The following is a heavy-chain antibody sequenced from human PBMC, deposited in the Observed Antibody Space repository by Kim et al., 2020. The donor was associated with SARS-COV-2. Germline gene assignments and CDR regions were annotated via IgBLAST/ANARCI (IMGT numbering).Heavy chain of an antibody. J-gene: IGHJ4*02. D-gene: IGHD6-13*01. Sequence: ADAVKGRFTNSRDNSKNTLYLQMNSLRAEDTAVYYCAKEEVGYSSSLGDYWGQGTLVTVSS. CDR3: AKEEVGYSSSLGDY. V-gene: IGHV3-23*01.